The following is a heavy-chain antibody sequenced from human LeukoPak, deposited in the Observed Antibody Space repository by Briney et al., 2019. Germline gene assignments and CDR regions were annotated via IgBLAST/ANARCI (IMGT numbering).Heavy chain of an antibody. CDR1: GFTVSSNY. CDR2: IYSGGST. D-gene: IGHD4-23*01. Sequence: GGSQRLSCAASGFTVSSNYMSWVRQAPGKGLEWVSVIYSGGSTYYADSVKGRFTISRDNSKNTLYLQMNSLRAEDTAVYYCAGSFHTVVTPYFDYWGQGTLVTVSS. CDR3: AGSFHTVVTPYFDY. J-gene: IGHJ4*02. V-gene: IGHV3-53*01.